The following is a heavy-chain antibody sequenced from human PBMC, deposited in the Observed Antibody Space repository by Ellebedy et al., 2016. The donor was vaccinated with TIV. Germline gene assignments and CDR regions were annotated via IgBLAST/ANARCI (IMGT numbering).Heavy chain of an antibody. CDR3: AKDKEWLVSALPTYYGMDV. D-gene: IGHD6-19*01. CDR1: GFTFRSYT. CDR2: ISGSGGSA. V-gene: IGHV3-23*01. J-gene: IGHJ6*02. Sequence: PGGSLRLSCAASGFTFRSYTMSWVRQAPGKGLEWVSVISGSGGSAYYSDSVTGRFTVSRDNSRNTLYLQMNSLRAEDTAVYYCAKDKEWLVSALPTYYGMDVWGQGTTVTVSS.